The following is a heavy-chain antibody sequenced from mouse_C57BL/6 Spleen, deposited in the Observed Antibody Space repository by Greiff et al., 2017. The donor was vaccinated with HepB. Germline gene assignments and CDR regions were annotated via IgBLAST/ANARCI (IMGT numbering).Heavy chain of an antibody. CDR3: ARGVVGLYAMDY. CDR2: INPNYGTT. V-gene: IGHV1-39*01. CDR1: GYTFTDYN. Sequence: EVKLQESGPELVKPGASVKMSCKASGYTFTDYNMHWVKQSHGKSLEWIGVINPNYGTTSYNQKFKGKATLTVDQSSSTAYMQLNSLTSEDSAVYYCARGVVGLYAMDYWGQGTSVTVSS. J-gene: IGHJ4*01. D-gene: IGHD1-1*02.